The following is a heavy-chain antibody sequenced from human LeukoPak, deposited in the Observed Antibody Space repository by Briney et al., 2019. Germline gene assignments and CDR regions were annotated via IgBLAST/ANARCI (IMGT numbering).Heavy chain of an antibody. CDR2: ISSSGSTI. CDR1: GFTFSDYY. J-gene: IGHJ4*02. CDR3: ARDPNLYYYASGSHYPSGFDY. V-gene: IGHV3-11*04. Sequence: GGSLRLSCAASGFTFSDYYMSWIRQAPGKGLEWVSYISSSGSTIYCADSVKGRFTISRDNAKNSLYLQMNSLRAEDTAVYYCARDPNLYYYASGSHYPSGFDYRGQGTLVTVSS. D-gene: IGHD3-10*01.